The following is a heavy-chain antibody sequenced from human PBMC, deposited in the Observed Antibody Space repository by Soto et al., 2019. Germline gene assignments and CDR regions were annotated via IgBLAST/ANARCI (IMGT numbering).Heavy chain of an antibody. CDR2: ISYDGSNK. J-gene: IGHJ4*02. CDR1: GFTFSSYA. V-gene: IGHV3-30-3*01. CDR3: ARGLVVVAATSVGY. Sequence: QVQLVESGGGVVQPGRSLRLSCAASGFTFSSYAMHWVRQAPGKGLEWVAVISYDGSNKYYADSVKGRFTISSDNSKNTLYLQMNSLRAEDTAVYYCARGLVVVAATSVGYWGQGTLVTVSS. D-gene: IGHD2-15*01.